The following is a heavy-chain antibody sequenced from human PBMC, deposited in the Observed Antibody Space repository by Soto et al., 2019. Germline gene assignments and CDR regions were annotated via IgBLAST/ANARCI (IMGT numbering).Heavy chain of an antibody. J-gene: IGHJ4*01. CDR3: VCGGNFFVY. Sequence: EVQLVESGGGLVQPGGSLRLSCAASGFTFSTYWMTWVRQPPGKGLEWVANLDQDGSERYYVDSVRGRFTISRDNTKNSLIMQMNSLRPEDTAVYYCVCGGNFFVYWGQGTLVTVSP. V-gene: IGHV3-7*01. CDR2: LDQDGSER. CDR1: GFTFSTYW. D-gene: IGHD3-16*01.